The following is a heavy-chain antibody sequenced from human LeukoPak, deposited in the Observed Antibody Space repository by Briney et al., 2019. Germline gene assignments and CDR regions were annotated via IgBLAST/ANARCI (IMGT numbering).Heavy chain of an antibody. V-gene: IGHV4-59*01. CDR3: ARGYWFYFDY. Sequence: SETLSLTCTVSGGSISSYYWSWIRQPPGKGLEWIGYIYYSGSTNYNPSLKSRVTILVDTSKNQFSLKLSSVTAADTAVYYCARGYWFYFDYWGQGTLVTVSS. D-gene: IGHD2-8*02. CDR2: IYYSGST. J-gene: IGHJ4*02. CDR1: GGSISSYY.